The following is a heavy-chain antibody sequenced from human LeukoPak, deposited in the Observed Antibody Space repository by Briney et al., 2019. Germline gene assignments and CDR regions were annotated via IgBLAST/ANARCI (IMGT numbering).Heavy chain of an antibody. CDR3: TRGHPGVVRGTNWFDP. D-gene: IGHD3-10*01. CDR1: GVSISGSGYY. Sequence: SETLSLTCTVSGVSISGSGYYCGWIRQRPGKGLEWIGNIYYSGNTYYNASLESRVTISVDTSKNQFSLKLSSVTAADTAVYYCTRGHPGVVRGTNWFDPWGQGTLVTVSS. CDR2: IYYSGNT. J-gene: IGHJ5*02. V-gene: IGHV4-39*07.